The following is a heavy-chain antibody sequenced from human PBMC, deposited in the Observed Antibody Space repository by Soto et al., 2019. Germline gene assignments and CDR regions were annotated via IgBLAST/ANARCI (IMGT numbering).Heavy chain of an antibody. D-gene: IGHD2-21*02. J-gene: IGHJ3*01. Sequence: EVQLVESEGGLVQPGGSLRLSCAASGFTFSYYWMHWVRQAPGQGLVWVSRIHSDGSSTTYADSVKGRFTISRDNAKNTRYRQMNSLSAEDTAVYYCARGDRGAFDLWGQGTMVTVSS. V-gene: IGHV3-74*01. CDR2: IHSDGSST. CDR3: ARGDRGAFDL. CDR1: GFTFSYYW.